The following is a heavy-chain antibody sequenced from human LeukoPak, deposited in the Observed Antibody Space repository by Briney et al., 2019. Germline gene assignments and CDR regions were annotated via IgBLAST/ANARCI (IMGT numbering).Heavy chain of an antibody. Sequence: ASVKVSCKASGYTFTSYGISWVRQAPGQGLEWMGWISAYNGNTNYAQKLQGRVTMTTDTSTSTAYMELRSLRSVDTAVYYCARGVSGYSYGYNDYWGQGTLVTVSS. V-gene: IGHV1-18*01. CDR2: ISAYNGNT. D-gene: IGHD5-18*01. CDR3: ARGVSGYSYGYNDY. J-gene: IGHJ4*02. CDR1: GYTFTSYG.